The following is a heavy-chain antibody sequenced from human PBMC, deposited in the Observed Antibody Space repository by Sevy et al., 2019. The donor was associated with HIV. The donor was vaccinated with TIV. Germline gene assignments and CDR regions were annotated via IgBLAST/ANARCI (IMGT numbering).Heavy chain of an antibody. CDR3: ARAGYYDSSGYYAGAFDI. D-gene: IGHD3-22*01. V-gene: IGHV4-30-4*01. Sequence: SETLSITCTVSGGSISSGEYYWSWIRQPPGKGLEWIGYIYYSGSTYYNPSLKSRVTISVDTSKNQFSLKLSSVTAADTAVYYSARAGYYDSSGYYAGAFDIWGQGTMVTVSS. CDR2: IYYSGST. CDR1: GGSISSGEYY. J-gene: IGHJ3*02.